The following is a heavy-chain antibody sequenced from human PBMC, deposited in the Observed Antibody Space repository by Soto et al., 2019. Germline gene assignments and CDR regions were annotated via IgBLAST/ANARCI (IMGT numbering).Heavy chain of an antibody. D-gene: IGHD6-13*01. V-gene: IGHV3-30*14. J-gene: IGHJ4*02. CDR3: ARARSTAAGLFDY. CDR2: ISYDGSNK. CDR1: GFTFSSYA. Sequence: GGSLRLSCAASGFTFSSYAMHWVRQAPGKGPEWVAVISYDGSNKYYADSVKGRFTISRDNSKNTLYLQMNSLRAEDTAVYYCARARSTAAGLFDYWGLGTLVTV.